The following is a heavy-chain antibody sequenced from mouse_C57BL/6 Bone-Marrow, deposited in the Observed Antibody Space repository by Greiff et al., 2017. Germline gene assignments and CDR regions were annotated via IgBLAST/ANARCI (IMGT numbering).Heavy chain of an antibody. D-gene: IGHD2-5*01. J-gene: IGHJ4*01. CDR1: GFNIKDDY. CDR3: NTHYSNFYAMDY. CDR2: IDPENGDT. Sequence: EVQLQQSGAELVRPGASVKLSCTASGFNIKDDYMHWVKQRPEQGMEWIGWIDPENGDTEYASKFQGKATITADTSSNTAYLQLSSLTSEDTAVYYCNTHYSNFYAMDYWGQGTSVTVSS. V-gene: IGHV14-4*01.